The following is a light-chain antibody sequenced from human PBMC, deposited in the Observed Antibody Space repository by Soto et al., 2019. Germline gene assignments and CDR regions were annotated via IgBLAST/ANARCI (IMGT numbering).Light chain of an antibody. Sequence: EIVLTQSPGTLSLSPGERATLSCRASQSVSFSYLAWYQQKPGQAPRLLIYGASSRATGIPDRFSGSGSGTDFTLTISRLEPEDFAVSYCQQYGSSQSFGQGTKVGIK. CDR1: QSVSFSY. CDR3: QQYGSSQS. V-gene: IGKV3-20*01. CDR2: GAS. J-gene: IGKJ1*01.